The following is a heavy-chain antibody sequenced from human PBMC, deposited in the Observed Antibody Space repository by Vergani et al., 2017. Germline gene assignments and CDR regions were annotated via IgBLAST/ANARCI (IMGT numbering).Heavy chain of an antibody. CDR1: GYTFSNYY. CDR2: INPSGGHT. D-gene: IGHD3-9*01. CDR3: ARGDYGILTGYRY. V-gene: IGHV1-46*03. Sequence: QVQLVQSGAEVKKPGASVKVSCKTSGYTFSNYYMHWVRQAPGQGLEWMGIINPSGGHTNYAQKFQGRVTMTRDTSTSTVYMKLSSLRSEDTAIYYCARGDYGILTGYRYWGQGTLVTVSA. J-gene: IGHJ4*02.